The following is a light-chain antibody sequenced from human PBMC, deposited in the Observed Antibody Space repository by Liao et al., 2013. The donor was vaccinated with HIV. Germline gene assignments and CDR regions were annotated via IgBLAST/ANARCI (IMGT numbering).Light chain of an antibody. CDR3: QSADSGGTSEP. V-gene: IGLV3-25*03. J-gene: IGLJ2*01. CDR1: NIESKS. CDR2: KDS. Sequence: SYVLTQTPSVSVAPGKTARLTCEGINIESKSVHWYQQKPGQAPVLVIYKDSERPSGIPERFSGSSSGTTATLTISGVQAEDEADYYCQSADSGGTSEPFGGGTRLTVL.